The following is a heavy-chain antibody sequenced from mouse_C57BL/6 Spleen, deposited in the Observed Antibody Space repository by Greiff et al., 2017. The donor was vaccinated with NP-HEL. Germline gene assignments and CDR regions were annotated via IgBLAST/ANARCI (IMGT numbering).Heavy chain of an antibody. CDR3: TRVGYSNYFDY. V-gene: IGHV5-9-1*02. CDR2: ISSGGDYI. D-gene: IGHD2-5*01. Sequence: EVMLVESGEGLVKPGGSLKLSCAASGFTFSSYAMSWVRQTPEKRLEWVAYISSGGDYIYYADTVKGRFTISRDNARNTLYLQMSSLKSEDTAMYYCTRVGYSNYFDYWGQGTTLTVSS. J-gene: IGHJ2*01. CDR1: GFTFSSYA.